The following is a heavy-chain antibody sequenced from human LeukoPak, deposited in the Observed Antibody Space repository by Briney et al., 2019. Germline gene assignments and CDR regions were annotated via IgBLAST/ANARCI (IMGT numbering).Heavy chain of an antibody. CDR3: ARLYDGSAYHADHFDY. V-gene: IGHV3-21*01. D-gene: IGHD3-22*01. CDR2: ISSSSSYI. Sequence: GGSLRLSCAASGFTVSSNYMSWVRQAPGKGLEWVSSISSSSSYIYYADSVKGRFTISRDNAKNSLYLQMNSLRAEDTAVYYCARLYDGSAYHADHFDYWGQGTLVIVSS. CDR1: GFTVSSNY. J-gene: IGHJ4*02.